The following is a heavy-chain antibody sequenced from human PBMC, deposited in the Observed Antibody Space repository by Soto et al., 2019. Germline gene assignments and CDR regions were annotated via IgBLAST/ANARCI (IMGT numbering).Heavy chain of an antibody. J-gene: IGHJ4*02. CDR3: ARKQAGFFYGIDY. Sequence: SETLSLTCTVSGGSFNSGGYCWSWIRQHPGKGLEWLGYIDHSGYTFYNPSLQSRIILSMDTSKNQFSLKLSSATAADTAVYFCARKQAGFFYGIDYWGQGTLVT. D-gene: IGHD3-3*01. V-gene: IGHV4-31*03. CDR1: GGSFNSGGYC. CDR2: IDHSGYT.